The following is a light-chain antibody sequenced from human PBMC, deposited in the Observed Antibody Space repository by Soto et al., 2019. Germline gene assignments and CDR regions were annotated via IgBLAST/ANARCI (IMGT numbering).Light chain of an antibody. CDR1: SSNIGAGYD. J-gene: IGLJ2*01. V-gene: IGLV1-40*01. Sequence: QSVLTQPPSVSGAPGQRVTISCTGSSSNIGAGYDVHWYQQLPGTAPRLLIYGNSNRASGVPDRFSGSKSGTAASLAITGLQAEDEADYYCQSADSSVNVLFGGGTQLTVL. CDR3: QSADSSVNVL. CDR2: GNS.